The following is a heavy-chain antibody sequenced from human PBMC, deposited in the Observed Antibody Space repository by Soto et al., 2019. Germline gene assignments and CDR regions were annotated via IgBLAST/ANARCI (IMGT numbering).Heavy chain of an antibody. J-gene: IGHJ5*02. D-gene: IGHD3-3*01. V-gene: IGHV4-39*01. Sequence: SETLSLTCTVSGGSISSSSYYWGWIRQPPGKGLEWIGSIYYSGSTYYNPSLKSRVTMSVDTSKNQFSLKLSSVTAADTAVYYCARRPPYYDFWSGNWFDPWGQGTLVTVSS. CDR1: GGSISSSSYY. CDR2: IYYSGST. CDR3: ARRPPYYDFWSGNWFDP.